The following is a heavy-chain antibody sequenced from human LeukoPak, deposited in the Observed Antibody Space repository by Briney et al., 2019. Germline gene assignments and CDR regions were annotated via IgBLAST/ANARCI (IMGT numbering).Heavy chain of an antibody. Sequence: SETLSLTCTVSGGSISSYYWSRIRQPPGKGLEWIGYIYYSGSTNYNPSLKSRVTISVDTSKNQFSLKLSSVTAADTAVYFCARGRVSSSTWYSTYYYFFYMDFWGKGTTVTVSS. D-gene: IGHD4-11*01. J-gene: IGHJ6*03. CDR2: IYYSGST. CDR3: ARGRVSSSTWYSTYYYFFYMDF. CDR1: GGSISSYY. V-gene: IGHV4-59*01.